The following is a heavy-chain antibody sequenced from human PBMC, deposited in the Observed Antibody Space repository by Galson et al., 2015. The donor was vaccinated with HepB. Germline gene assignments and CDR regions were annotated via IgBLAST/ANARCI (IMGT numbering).Heavy chain of an antibody. CDR1: GGTFSSYA. J-gene: IGHJ6*02. D-gene: IGHD2-2*01. CDR2: IIPIFGTA. Sequence: SVKVSCKASGGTFSSYAISWVRQAPGQGLEWMGGIIPIFGTANYAQKFQGRVTITADKSTSTAYMELSSLRSEDTAVYYCARGVVVVPAARGGLYYYYYGMDVWGQGTTVTVSS. V-gene: IGHV1-69*06. CDR3: ARGVVVVPAARGGLYYYYYGMDV.